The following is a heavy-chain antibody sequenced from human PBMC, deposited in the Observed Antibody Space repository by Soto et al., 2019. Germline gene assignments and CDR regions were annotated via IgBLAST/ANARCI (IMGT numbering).Heavy chain of an antibody. J-gene: IGHJ6*02. CDR2: LIPIFGTA. D-gene: IGHD3-10*01. CDR1: GGTFSSYA. V-gene: IGHV1-69*01. CDR3: AREYSKNYYGSGSYYPYYYGMDV. Sequence: QVQLVQSGAEVKKPGSSVKVSCKASGGTFSSYAISWVRQAPGQGLEWMGGLIPIFGTANYAQKFQGRVTITADESTSTGYMELSSLRSEDTAVYYCAREYSKNYYGSGSYYPYYYGMDVWGQGTTVTVSS.